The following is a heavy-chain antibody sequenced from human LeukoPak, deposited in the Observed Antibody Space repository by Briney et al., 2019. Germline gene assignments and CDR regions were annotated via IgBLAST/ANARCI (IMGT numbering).Heavy chain of an antibody. J-gene: IGHJ3*02. CDR3: ARVGSGDAFDI. Sequence: SETLSLTCTVSGGSISSGGYHWSWIRQHPGKGLEWIGYIYYSGSTYYNPSLKSRVTISVDTSKNQFSLKLSSVTAADTAVYYCARVGSGDAFDIWGQGTMVTVSS. D-gene: IGHD1-26*01. CDR2: IYYSGST. V-gene: IGHV4-31*03. CDR1: GGSISSGGYH.